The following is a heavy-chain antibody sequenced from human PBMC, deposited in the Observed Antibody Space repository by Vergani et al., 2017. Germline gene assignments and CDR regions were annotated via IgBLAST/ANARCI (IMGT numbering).Heavy chain of an antibody. V-gene: IGHV1-2*04. CDR2: INPNSGGT. CDR1: GYTFXGYY. D-gene: IGHD7-27*01. J-gene: IGHJ6*03. Sequence: VPLLPSGPEVTKPPPSLPLSSTPSGYTFXGYYMPWVRQAPGQGLEWMGWINPNSGGTNYAQKFQGWVTMTRETSISTAYMXLSRLRSDDTAVYYCARGGEVGIWGMYYYYYYMDVWGKGTTVTVSS. CDR3: ARGGEVGIWGMYYYYYYMDV.